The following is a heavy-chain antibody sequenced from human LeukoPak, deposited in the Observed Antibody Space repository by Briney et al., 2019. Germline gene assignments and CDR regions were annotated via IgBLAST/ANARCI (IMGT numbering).Heavy chain of an antibody. CDR2: IIPIFGTS. J-gene: IGHJ4*02. V-gene: IGHV1-69*06. CDR3: ARDWFTRLGELSQDRAFDY. D-gene: IGHD3-16*02. Sequence: SVKVSCKASGCTFSSYSISWVRQAPGQGLEWMGGIIPIFGTSNYAQKFQGRVTMTADKSTSTAYMELSSLRSEDTALYYFARDWFTRLGELSQDRAFDYWGQGTLVTVSS. CDR1: GCTFSSYS.